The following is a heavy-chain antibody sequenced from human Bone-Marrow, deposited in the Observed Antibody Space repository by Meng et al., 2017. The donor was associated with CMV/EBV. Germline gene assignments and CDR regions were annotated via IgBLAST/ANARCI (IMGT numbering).Heavy chain of an antibody. J-gene: IGHJ4*02. Sequence: GGSLRLSCAASGFTFSSYAMHWVRQAPGKGLDWVAVISYDGSNKYYADSVKGRFTISRDNSKNTLYLQMNSLRAEDTAVYYCASDQHPNMITFGGVIVNTGYFDYWGQGTLVTVSS. V-gene: IGHV3-30-3*01. D-gene: IGHD3-16*02. CDR1: GFTFSSYA. CDR2: ISYDGSNK. CDR3: ASDQHPNMITFGGVIVNTGYFDY.